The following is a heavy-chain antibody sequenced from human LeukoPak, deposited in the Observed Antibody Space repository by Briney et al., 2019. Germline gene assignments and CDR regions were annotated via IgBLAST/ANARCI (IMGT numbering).Heavy chain of an antibody. J-gene: IGHJ4*02. Sequence: PSGTLSLTCTVSGDSINSLDLWSWVRQPPGKGLEWIGEVYLSGTTHSNPSVKSRVTISIDKSKNQFFLNLSSVTAADTAVYYCAGLVGRYSSGLYYYYFDYWGQGTLVTVPS. CDR3: AGLVGRYSSGLYYYYFDY. V-gene: IGHV4-4*02. D-gene: IGHD3-22*01. CDR1: GDSINSLDL. CDR2: VYLSGTT.